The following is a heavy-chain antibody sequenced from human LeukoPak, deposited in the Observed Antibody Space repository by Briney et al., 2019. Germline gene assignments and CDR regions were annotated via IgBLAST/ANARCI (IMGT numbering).Heavy chain of an antibody. V-gene: IGHV3-23*01. J-gene: IGHJ4*02. D-gene: IGHD6-19*01. CDR2: ISGSGGST. Sequence: PGGSLRLSCAASGFTFHNNGMSWVRQAPGKGLEWVSAISGSGGSTYYADSVKGRFTISRDNSKNTLYLQMNSLRAEDTAVYYCAKAHSSGGGYWGQGTLVTVSS. CDR3: AKAHSSGGGY. CDR1: GFTFHNNG.